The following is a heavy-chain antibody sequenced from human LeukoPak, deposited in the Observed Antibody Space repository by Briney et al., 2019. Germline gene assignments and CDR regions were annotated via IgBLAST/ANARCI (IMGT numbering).Heavy chain of an antibody. D-gene: IGHD3-10*01. CDR3: ARTMLDYYGSGSYYSPFDY. Sequence: GESLKISCKGSGYSFTSYWIGWVRQMPGKGLEWVGIIYPGDSDTRYSPSFQGQVTISADKSISTAYLQWSSLKASDTAMYYCARTMLDYYGSGSYYSPFDYWGQGTLVTVSS. CDR2: IYPGDSDT. V-gene: IGHV5-51*01. J-gene: IGHJ4*02. CDR1: GYSFTSYW.